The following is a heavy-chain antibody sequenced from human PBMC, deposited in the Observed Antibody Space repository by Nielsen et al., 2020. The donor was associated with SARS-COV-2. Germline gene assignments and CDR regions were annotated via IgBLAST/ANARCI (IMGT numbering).Heavy chain of an antibody. Sequence: GGFLRLSCAASGFTFSDYYMSWIRQAPGKGLEWVSYISSSGSTIYYADSVKGRFTISRDNAKNSLYLQMNSLRAEDTAVYYCARARTKQYYFDYWGQGTLVTVSS. CDR1: GFTFSDYY. D-gene: IGHD1/OR15-1a*01. CDR2: ISSSGSTI. CDR3: ARARTKQYYFDY. V-gene: IGHV3-11*01. J-gene: IGHJ4*02.